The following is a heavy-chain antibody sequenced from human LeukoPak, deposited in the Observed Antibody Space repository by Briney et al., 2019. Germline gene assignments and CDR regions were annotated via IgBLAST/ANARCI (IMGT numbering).Heavy chain of an antibody. CDR2: ISSSGSTI. V-gene: IGHV3-48*04. D-gene: IGHD3-10*02. J-gene: IGHJ6*04. Sequence: GGSLRLSCATSGFAFSSYSMNWVRQAPGKGLEWVSYISSSGSTIYYADSVKGRFTISRDNAKNSLYLQMNSLRAEDTAVYYCAELGITMIGGVWGKGTTVTISS. CDR1: GFAFSSYS. CDR3: AELGITMIGGV.